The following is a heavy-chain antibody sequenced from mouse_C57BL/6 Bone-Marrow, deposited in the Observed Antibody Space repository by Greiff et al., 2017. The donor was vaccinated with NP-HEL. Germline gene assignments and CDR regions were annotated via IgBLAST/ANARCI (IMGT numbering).Heavy chain of an antibody. V-gene: IGHV1-26*01. CDR1: GYTFTDYY. J-gene: IGHJ4*01. Sequence: VQLKQSGPELVKPGASVKISCKASGYTFTDYYMNWVQQSPGKSLEWIGDINPYNGGTSYNQKFKGKATLTVDKSSSTAYMELRSLTSEDSAVYYCARATYYDYDGDMDYWGQGTAVTVSA. CDR2: INPYNGGT. CDR3: ARATYYDYDGDMDY. D-gene: IGHD2-4*01.